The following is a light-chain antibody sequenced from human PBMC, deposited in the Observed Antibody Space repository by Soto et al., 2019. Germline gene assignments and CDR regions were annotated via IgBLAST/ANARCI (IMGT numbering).Light chain of an antibody. CDR2: EVN. Sequence: QSALTQPASVSGSPGQSITISCTGTSNDVGYYDYVSWYQQHPDKAPKLMIYEVNSRPSGVSNRFSGSKSGNTASLTISGLQAEDEAEYYCSSYTSDSTWVFGGGTKVTVL. V-gene: IGLV2-14*01. CDR1: SNDVGYYDY. CDR3: SSYTSDSTWV. J-gene: IGLJ3*02.